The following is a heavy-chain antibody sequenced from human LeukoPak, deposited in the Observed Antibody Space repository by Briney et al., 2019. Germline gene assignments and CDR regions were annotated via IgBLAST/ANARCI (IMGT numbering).Heavy chain of an antibody. CDR1: GFTFSSYS. CDR2: ISSSSSYI. CDR3: ARGYYDFWSGYYIGTSEFDY. J-gene: IGHJ4*02. V-gene: IGHV3-21*01. D-gene: IGHD3-3*01. Sequence: GGSLRLYCAASGFTFSSYSMNWVRQAPGKGLEWVSSISSSSSYIYYADSVKGRFTISRDNAKNSLYLQMNSLRAEDTAVYYCARGYYDFWSGYYIGTSEFDYWGQGTLVTVSS.